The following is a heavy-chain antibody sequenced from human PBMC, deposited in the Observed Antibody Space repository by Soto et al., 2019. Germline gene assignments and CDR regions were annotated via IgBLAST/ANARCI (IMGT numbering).Heavy chain of an antibody. J-gene: IGHJ3*02. CDR3: ASSITMIVDGAFDI. Sequence: GRSLRLSCAASGFTVSSNYMSWVRQAPGKGLEWVSVIYSGGSTYYADSVKGRFTISRDNSKNTLYLQMNSLRAEDTDVYYCASSITMIVDGAFDIWGQGTMVTVSS. CDR1: GFTVSSNY. CDR2: IYSGGST. D-gene: IGHD3-22*01. V-gene: IGHV3-53*01.